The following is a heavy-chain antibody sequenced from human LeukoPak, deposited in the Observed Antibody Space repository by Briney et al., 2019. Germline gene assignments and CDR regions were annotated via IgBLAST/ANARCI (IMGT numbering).Heavy chain of an antibody. Sequence: GGSLRLSCTASGFIFSSYTMSWVRQTPGRGLEWVSTISGSGDNSYYADSVKGRFTISRDNSKNTLYLQMNSLRVEDTAIFYCAKDSPSAPVTSVWGQGTLVTVSS. V-gene: IGHV3-23*01. CDR2: ISGSGDNS. J-gene: IGHJ4*02. CDR1: GFIFSSYT. CDR3: AKDSPSAPVTSV. D-gene: IGHD4-17*01.